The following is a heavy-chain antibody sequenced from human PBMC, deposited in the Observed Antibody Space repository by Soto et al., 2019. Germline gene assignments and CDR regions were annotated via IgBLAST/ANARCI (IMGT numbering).Heavy chain of an antibody. V-gene: IGHV1-69*12. CDR3: ASGIQLWLRRITNGDSG. CDR1: GGTFSTYA. D-gene: IGHD5-18*01. CDR2: IIPMFGTA. Sequence: QVQLVQSGAEVKKPESSVKVSCKAPGGTFSTYAISWVRQAPGQGLEWMGGIIPMFGTANYAQRFQDRVTITADESTNTVYMELSSLRSEDTAVYFCASGIQLWLRRITNGDSGWGQGTLVTVSS. J-gene: IGHJ4*02.